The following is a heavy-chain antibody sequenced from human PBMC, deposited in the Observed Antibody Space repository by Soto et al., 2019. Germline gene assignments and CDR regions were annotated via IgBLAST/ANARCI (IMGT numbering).Heavy chain of an antibody. CDR3: ARLNIVVVPAAPSYYYMDV. J-gene: IGHJ6*03. D-gene: IGHD2-2*01. Sequence: QLQLQESGPGLVKPSETLSLTCTVSGGSISSSSYYWGWIRQPPGKGLEWIGSIYYSGSTYYNPSLKRRVTISVDTSKNQFSLKLSSVTAADTAVYYCARLNIVVVPAAPSYYYMDVWGKGTTVTVSS. V-gene: IGHV4-39*01. CDR2: IYYSGST. CDR1: GGSISSSSYY.